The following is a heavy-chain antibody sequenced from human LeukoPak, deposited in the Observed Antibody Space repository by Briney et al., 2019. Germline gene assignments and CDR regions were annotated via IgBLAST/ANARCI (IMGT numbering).Heavy chain of an antibody. CDR3: ARGSFDSSGYYVFDY. V-gene: IGHV4-4*07. CDR2: IYNTGNT. J-gene: IGHJ4*02. D-gene: IGHD3-22*01. Sequence: SKTLSLTCSVSGGSISTNYWSWIRQPAGKGLQWIGRIYNTGNTNYSPSLESRVTMSADTSKNQFSLKLSSVTAADTAVYYCARGSFDSSGYYVFDYWGQGSLVTVSS. CDR1: GGSISTNY.